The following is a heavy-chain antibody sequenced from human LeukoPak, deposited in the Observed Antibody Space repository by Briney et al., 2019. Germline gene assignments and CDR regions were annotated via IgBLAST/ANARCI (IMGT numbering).Heavy chain of an antibody. Sequence: GGSLRLSCAASGFTFSSYWMHWVRQAPGKGLVWVSRINSDGSSTSYADSVKDRFTISRDNAKNTLYLQMSSLGAEDTAVYWCARAGYGSGIYMDVWGKGTTVTISS. D-gene: IGHD3-10*01. V-gene: IGHV3-74*01. CDR2: INSDGSST. CDR1: GFTFSSYW. J-gene: IGHJ6*03. CDR3: ARAGYGSGIYMDV.